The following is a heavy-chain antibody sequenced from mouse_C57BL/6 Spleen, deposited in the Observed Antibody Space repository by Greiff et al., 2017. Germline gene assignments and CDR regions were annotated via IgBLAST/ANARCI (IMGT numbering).Heavy chain of an antibody. CDR2: ISSGSSTI. V-gene: IGHV5-17*01. D-gene: IGHD3-2*02. CDR3: AREATLYLDY. Sequence: EVNVVESGGGLVKPGGSLKLSCAASGFTFSDYGMHWVRQAPEKGLEWVAYISSGSSTIYYAETVKGRFTISRDNAKNTLFLQMTSLRSEDTARYYCAREATLYLDYWGQGTTLTVSS. J-gene: IGHJ2*01. CDR1: GFTFSDYG.